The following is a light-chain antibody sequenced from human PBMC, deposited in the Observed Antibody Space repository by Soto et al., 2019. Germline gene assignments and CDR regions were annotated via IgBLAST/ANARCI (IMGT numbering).Light chain of an antibody. J-gene: IGLJ1*01. V-gene: IGLV1-40*01. CDR3: QSFDSSRLYV. CDR1: SSNIGTGYD. Sequence: QSVLTQPPSVSGAPGQRVTISCTGSSSNIGTGYDVHWYQQLPGTAPKLLIYGNSNRPSGVPDRFSRSKSGTSASLAITGLQAEDEADYYCQSFDSSRLYVFGTGTKVTVL. CDR2: GNS.